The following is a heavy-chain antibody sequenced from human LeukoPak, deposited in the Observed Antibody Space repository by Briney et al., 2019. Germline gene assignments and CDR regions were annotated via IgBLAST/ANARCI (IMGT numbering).Heavy chain of an antibody. Sequence: SETLSLTCTVSGGSISSYYWSWIRQPPGKGLEWIGYIYYSGSTNYNPSLKSRVTISVDTSKNQFSLKLSSVTAADTAVYYCARGRYSSGWYWSYWGQGTLVTVSS. CDR1: GGSISSYY. V-gene: IGHV4-59*12. CDR2: IYYSGST. CDR3: ARGRYSSGWYWSY. D-gene: IGHD6-19*01. J-gene: IGHJ4*02.